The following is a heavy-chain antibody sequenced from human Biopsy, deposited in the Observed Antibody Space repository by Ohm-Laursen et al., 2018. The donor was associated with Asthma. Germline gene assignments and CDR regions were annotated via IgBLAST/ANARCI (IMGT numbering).Heavy chain of an antibody. J-gene: IGHJ4*02. CDR2: IYSGGTS. CDR1: GFSFSNYG. Sequence: SLRLSCAASGFSFSNYGMHWVRQAPGEGLEWVSVIYSGGTSHTADSVRGRSTVSRDYSKNTLYLQMHSLRAEDTAVYYCARGDSSNWSHYYFDYWGQGTLVTVSS. D-gene: IGHD3-22*01. V-gene: IGHV3-53*01. CDR3: ARGDSSNWSHYYFDY.